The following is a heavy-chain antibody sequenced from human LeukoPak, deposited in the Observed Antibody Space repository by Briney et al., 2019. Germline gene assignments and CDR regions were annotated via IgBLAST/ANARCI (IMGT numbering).Heavy chain of an antibody. CDR1: GFTFSSYS. Sequence: GGSLRLSCAASGFTFSSYSMNWVRQAPGKGLEWVSSISSSSYIYYADSVKGRFTISRDNAKNSLYLQMNSLRAEDTAVYYCAREGYSYGHFDYWGQGTLVTVSS. J-gene: IGHJ4*02. CDR3: AREGYSYGHFDY. D-gene: IGHD5-18*01. V-gene: IGHV3-21*01. CDR2: ISSSSYI.